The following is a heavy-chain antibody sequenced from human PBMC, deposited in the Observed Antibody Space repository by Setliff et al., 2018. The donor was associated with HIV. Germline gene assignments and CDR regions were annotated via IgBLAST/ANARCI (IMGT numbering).Heavy chain of an antibody. D-gene: IGHD3-10*01. CDR2: LHSLGSSRVSDTP. Sequence: SETLSLTCTVSGDSITRGSYYWTWVRQPPGKGLEWIGYLHSLGSSRVSDTPNYSPSLKSRITISIDTSQNHFSLKLTSVTAADTALYFCSRGTYYKGLDPWGQGTLVTVSS. CDR1: GDSITRGSYY. CDR3: SRGTYYKGLDP. V-gene: IGHV4-61*03. J-gene: IGHJ5*02.